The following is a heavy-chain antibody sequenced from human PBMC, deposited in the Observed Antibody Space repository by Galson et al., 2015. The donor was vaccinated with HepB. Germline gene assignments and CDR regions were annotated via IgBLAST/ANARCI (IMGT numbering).Heavy chain of an antibody. CDR1: GGTFSSYA. V-gene: IGHV7-4-1*02. CDR3: ASDPLTTVTTGYYYMDV. CDR2: INTNTGNP. J-gene: IGHJ6*03. Sequence: SVKVSCKASGGTFSSYAISWVRQAPGQGLEWMGWINTNTGNPTYAQGFTGRFVFPLDTSVSTAYLQISSLKAEDTAVYYCASDPLTTVTTGYYYMDVWGKGTTVTVSS. D-gene: IGHD4-17*01.